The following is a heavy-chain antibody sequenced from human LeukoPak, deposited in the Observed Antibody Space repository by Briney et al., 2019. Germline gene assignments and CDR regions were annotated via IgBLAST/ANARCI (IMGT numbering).Heavy chain of an antibody. CDR2: IYYTGGT. Sequence: SETLSLTCTVSGGSICSDYWTWIRQPPGKGLEYIGYIYYTGGTNYNPSLKSRVTISVDTSKNQFSLKLSSVTAADTAVYFCAKYGNSGWVIDNWGQGTLVTVSS. CDR3: AKYGNSGWVIDN. V-gene: IGHV4-59*08. D-gene: IGHD6-19*01. J-gene: IGHJ4*02. CDR1: GGSICSDY.